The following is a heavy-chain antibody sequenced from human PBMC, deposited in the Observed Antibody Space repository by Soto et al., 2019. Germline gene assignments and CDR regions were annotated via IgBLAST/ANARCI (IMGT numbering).Heavy chain of an antibody. D-gene: IGHD2-15*01. J-gene: IGHJ6*02. CDR1: GFTFSSYA. CDR2: ISYDGSNK. V-gene: IGHV3-30-3*01. Sequence: GSLRLSCAASGFTFSSYAMHWVRQAPGKGLEWVAVISYDGSNKYYADSVKGRFTISRDNSKNTLYLQMNSLRAEDTAVYYCARVVVVAASGLDVWGQETTVTISS. CDR3: ARVVVVAASGLDV.